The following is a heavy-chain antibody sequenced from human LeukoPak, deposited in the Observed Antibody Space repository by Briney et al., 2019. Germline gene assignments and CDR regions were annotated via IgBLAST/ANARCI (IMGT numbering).Heavy chain of an antibody. CDR2: IGSNGGST. CDR1: GFTFSTHS. Sequence: PGGSLRHSCAASGFTFSTHSMHWVRQAPGKGLEFVSAIGSNGGSTYYASSVKGRFTSSRDNSKNTLYLQMGSLRAEDMAVYYCARDRGGFGTGSYDYWGQGTLVTVSS. V-gene: IGHV3-64*01. CDR3: ARDRGGFGTGSYDY. D-gene: IGHD3-9*01. J-gene: IGHJ4*02.